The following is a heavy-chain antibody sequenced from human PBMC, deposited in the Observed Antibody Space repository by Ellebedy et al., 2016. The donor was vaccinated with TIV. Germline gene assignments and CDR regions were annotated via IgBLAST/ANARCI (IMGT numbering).Heavy chain of an antibody. Sequence: GGSLRLSCAASGFTVDSNYMSWVRQAPGKGLEWVPVIFTGGSTYYADSVRGRFTISRDDSKNTLFLQMNSLRAEDTAVYYCARGGIKVFGVVIQPFDYWGQGTLVTVSS. D-gene: IGHD3-3*01. CDR3: ARGGIKVFGVVIQPFDY. J-gene: IGHJ4*02. V-gene: IGHV3-66*01. CDR2: IFTGGST. CDR1: GFTVDSNY.